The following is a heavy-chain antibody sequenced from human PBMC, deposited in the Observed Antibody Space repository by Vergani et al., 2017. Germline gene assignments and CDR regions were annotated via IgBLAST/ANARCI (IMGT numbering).Heavy chain of an antibody. D-gene: IGHD2-15*01. V-gene: IGHV1-2*02. J-gene: IGHJ6*03. CDR1: GYTFTGYY. Sequence: QVQLVQSGAEVKKPGASVKVSCKASGYTFTGYYMHWVRQAPGQGLGWMGWINPNSGGTNYAQKFQGRVTMTSDTSISTAYMELSRLRSDDPAVYYCARTGGECSGGSCYPFPYYYFYYMDVWGKGTTVTVSS. CDR2: INPNSGGT. CDR3: ARTGGECSGGSCYPFPYYYFYYMDV.